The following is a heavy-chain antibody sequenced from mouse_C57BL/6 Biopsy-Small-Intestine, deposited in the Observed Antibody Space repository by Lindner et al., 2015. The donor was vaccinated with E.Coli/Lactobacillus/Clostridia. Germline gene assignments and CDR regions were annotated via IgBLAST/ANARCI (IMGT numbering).Heavy chain of an antibody. CDR1: GYAFSSSW. CDR3: AEGDYGFAY. Sequence: VQLQESGPELVKPGASVKISCKASGYAFSSSWMNWVKQRPGKGLEWIGRIFPGDGDTDFNENFRGKVTLTADKSSSTAHMQLSSLTSEDSAVYFCAEGDYGFAYWGQGTLVTVSA. D-gene: IGHD2-4*01. J-gene: IGHJ3*01. V-gene: IGHV1-82*01. CDR2: IFPGDGDT.